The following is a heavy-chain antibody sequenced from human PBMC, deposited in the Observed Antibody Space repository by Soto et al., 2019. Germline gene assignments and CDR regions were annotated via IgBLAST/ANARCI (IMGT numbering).Heavy chain of an antibody. V-gene: IGHV3-74*01. Sequence: EVQLVESGGGLVQPGGSLRLSCAASGFTFSSYWMHWVRQAPGKGLVWVSRINSDGSSTSYADSVKGRFTISRDNAKNTLYLQMNSLRAEDTAVYYCARAPMTTVTTTKLRTNWFDPWGQGTLVTVSS. CDR3: ARAPMTTVTTTKLRTNWFDP. D-gene: IGHD4-17*01. CDR2: INSDGSST. CDR1: GFTFSSYW. J-gene: IGHJ5*02.